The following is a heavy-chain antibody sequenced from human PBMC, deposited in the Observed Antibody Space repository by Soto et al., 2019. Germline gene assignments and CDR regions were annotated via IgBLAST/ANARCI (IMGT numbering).Heavy chain of an antibody. D-gene: IGHD2-21*02. V-gene: IGHV4-31*03. J-gene: IGHJ3*02. CDR1: GGSISSGCYY. Sequence: PSETLSLTGTVSGGSISSGCYYWSWIRQHPGKGLEWIGYIYYIGSTYYNPSLKGRVTISVDTSKNQFSLKLSSVTAADTSVYYCARESAGVVVTAISAFDICGQGTMVPV. CDR3: ARESAGVVVTAISAFDI. CDR2: IYYIGST.